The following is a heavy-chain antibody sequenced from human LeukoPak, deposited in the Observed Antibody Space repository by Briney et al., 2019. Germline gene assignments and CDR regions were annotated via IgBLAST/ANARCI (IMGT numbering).Heavy chain of an antibody. CDR2: INHSGST. J-gene: IGHJ4*02. Sequence: SETLSLTCDVYGGSFSGYYWSWIRQPPGKGLEWIGEINHSGSTNYSPSLKSRVTISVDTSKNQFSLKLSSVTAADTAVYYCARGPGSWFPDYWGQGTLVTVSS. V-gene: IGHV4-34*01. CDR1: GGSFSGYY. CDR3: ARGPGSWFPDY. D-gene: IGHD6-13*01.